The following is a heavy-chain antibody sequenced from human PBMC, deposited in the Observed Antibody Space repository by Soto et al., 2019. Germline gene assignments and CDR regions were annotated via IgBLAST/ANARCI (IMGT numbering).Heavy chain of an antibody. Sequence: QVQLVQSGAEVKKPGSSVKVSCKASGGTFSSYTISWVRQAPGQGLEWMGRIIPILGIANYEQKFQGRVRITADKSTSPAYIELRSLSSEDTAVYYCARDPSGWSGYYYYGMDVWGQGTTVTVSS. J-gene: IGHJ6*02. V-gene: IGHV1-69*08. CDR2: IIPILGIA. CDR1: GGTFSSYT. CDR3: ARDPSGWSGYYYYGMDV. D-gene: IGHD3-10*01.